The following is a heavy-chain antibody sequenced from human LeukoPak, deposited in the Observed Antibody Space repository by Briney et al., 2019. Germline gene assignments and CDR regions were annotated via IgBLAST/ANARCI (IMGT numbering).Heavy chain of an antibody. V-gene: IGHV3-7*01. CDR3: TSWGDTTAEYFQR. J-gene: IGHJ1*01. CDR2: INPDGRDT. D-gene: IGHD2-21*02. Sequence: PGGSLRLSCAASGFTFRSYGIHWVRQAPGKGLEWVAHINPDGRDTYYVDSVKGRFTISRDNAQNSMYLQMNSLRVEDTAVYYCTSWGDTTAEYFQRWGQGTLVTVSS. CDR1: GFTFRSYG.